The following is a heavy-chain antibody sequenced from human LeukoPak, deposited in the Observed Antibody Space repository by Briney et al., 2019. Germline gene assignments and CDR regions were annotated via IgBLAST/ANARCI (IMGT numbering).Heavy chain of an antibody. Sequence: PGGSLRLSCAASGFTFSSYGMHWVRQAPGKGLESVAFIQYDGSNKYYADSVKGRFTISRDNSKNTLYLQMNSLRAEDTAVYYCAKASGAISGSYFNYFDYWGQGTLVTVSS. CDR2: IQYDGSNK. CDR3: AKASGAISGSYFNYFDY. CDR1: GFTFSSYG. V-gene: IGHV3-30*02. J-gene: IGHJ4*02. D-gene: IGHD1-26*01.